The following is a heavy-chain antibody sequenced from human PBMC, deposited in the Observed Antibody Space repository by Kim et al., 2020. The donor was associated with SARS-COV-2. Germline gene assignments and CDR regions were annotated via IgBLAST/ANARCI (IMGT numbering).Heavy chain of an antibody. CDR3: AKDQSAWLLPDPFDY. D-gene: IGHD3-22*01. Sequence: GGSLRLSCAASGFTFSSYAMSWVRQAPGKGLEWVSAISGSGGSTYYADSVKGRFTISRDNSKNTLYLQMNSLRAEDTAVYYCAKDQSAWLLPDPFDYWGQGTLVTVSS. CDR1: GFTFSSYA. J-gene: IGHJ4*02. V-gene: IGHV3-23*01. CDR2: ISGSGGST.